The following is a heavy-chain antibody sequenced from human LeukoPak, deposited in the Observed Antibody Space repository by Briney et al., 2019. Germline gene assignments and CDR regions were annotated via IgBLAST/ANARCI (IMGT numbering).Heavy chain of an antibody. V-gene: IGHV3-30-3*01. D-gene: IGHD1-26*01. J-gene: IGHJ3*02. CDR2: ISYDGSNK. Sequence: GGSLRLSCAASGFTFSSYAMHWVRQAPGKGLEWVAVISYDGSNKYYADSVKGRFTISRDNSKNTLYLQMNSLRAEDTAVYYCAREGSGSYLDAFDIWGQGTMVTVSS. CDR1: GFTFSSYA. CDR3: AREGSGSYLDAFDI.